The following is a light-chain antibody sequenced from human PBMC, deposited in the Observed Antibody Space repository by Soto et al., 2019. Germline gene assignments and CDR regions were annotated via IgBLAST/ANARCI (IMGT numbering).Light chain of an antibody. Sequence: QSVLTQAPSASGTPGQRVTISCSGSSSNIGSKTVNWYQQLPGMAAKLLIFNNHHRPSGVPDRFSGSKSGTSASLAISGLQSEDEADYYCAAWDDSLNACVFGTGTKLTVL. CDR2: NNH. J-gene: IGLJ1*01. V-gene: IGLV1-44*01. CDR1: SSNIGSKT. CDR3: AAWDDSLNACV.